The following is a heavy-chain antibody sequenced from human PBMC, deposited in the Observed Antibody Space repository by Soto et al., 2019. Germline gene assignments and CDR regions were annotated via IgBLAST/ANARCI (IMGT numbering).Heavy chain of an antibody. V-gene: IGHV3-30*18. D-gene: IGHD3-10*01. CDR1: GFTFSSYG. Sequence: GALRLSCAASGFTFSSYGMHWVRQAPGKGLEWVAVISYDGSNKYYADSVKGRFTISRDNSKNTLYLQMNSLRAEDTAVYYCAKDVLGFGELHRRYYYYYYGMDVWGQGTTVTVSS. CDR3: AKDVLGFGELHRRYYYYYYGMDV. J-gene: IGHJ6*02. CDR2: ISYDGSNK.